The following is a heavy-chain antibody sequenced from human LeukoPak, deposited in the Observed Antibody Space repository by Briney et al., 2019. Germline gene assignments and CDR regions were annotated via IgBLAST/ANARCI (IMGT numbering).Heavy chain of an antibody. Sequence: SETLSLTCTVSGGSISSSSYYWGWIRQPPGKGLEWIGSIYYSGSTYYNPSLKSRVTISVDTSKNQFSLKLSSVTAADTAGYYCAGLKGELPESDFDYWGQGTLVNVSS. CDR1: GGSISSSSYY. CDR2: IYYSGST. V-gene: IGHV4-39*01. D-gene: IGHD1-26*01. CDR3: AGLKGELPESDFDY. J-gene: IGHJ4*02.